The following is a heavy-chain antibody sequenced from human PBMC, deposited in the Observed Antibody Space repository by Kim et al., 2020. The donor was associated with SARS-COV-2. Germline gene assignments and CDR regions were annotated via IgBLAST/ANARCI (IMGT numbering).Heavy chain of an antibody. D-gene: IGHD6-6*01. CDR3: ARSGMGAARHYYYYSGMDV. Sequence: ASVKVSCKASGYTFTSYAMNWVRQAPGQGLEWMGWINTNTGNPTYAQGFTGRFVFSLDTSVSTAYLQISSLKAEDTAVYYCARSGMGAARHYYYYSGMDVGGQGTTVTVSS. V-gene: IGHV7-4-1*02. J-gene: IGHJ6*02. CDR2: INTNTGNP. CDR1: GYTFTSYA.